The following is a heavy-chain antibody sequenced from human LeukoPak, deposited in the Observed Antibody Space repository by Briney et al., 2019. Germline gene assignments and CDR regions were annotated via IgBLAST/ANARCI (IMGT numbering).Heavy chain of an antibody. CDR2: IYPGDSDT. V-gene: IGHV5-51*01. CDR3: ARRGSDDGDY. J-gene: IGHJ4*02. Sequence: KVSCKASGYTFTSYWIGWVRQMPGKGLEWMGIIYPGDSDTRYSPSFQGQVTISADKSISTAYLQWSSLKASDTAMYYCARRGSDDGDYWGQGTLVTVSS. CDR1: GYTFTSYW. D-gene: IGHD3-10*01.